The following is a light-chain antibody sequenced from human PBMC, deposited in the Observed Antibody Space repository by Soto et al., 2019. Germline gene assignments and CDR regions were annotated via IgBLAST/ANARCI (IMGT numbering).Light chain of an antibody. CDR1: QTISRY. CDR2: SAA. CDR3: LQDYNYPLT. J-gene: IGKJ4*01. Sequence: QMTQSPSSLSASVGDRVTLTCRASQTISRYLNWYQQKAGKAPKVLIYSAATLQSGVPPRFSGSGSGTDFTLTISSLQPEDFATYYCLQDYNYPLTFGGGTKVDIK. V-gene: IGKV1-6*02.